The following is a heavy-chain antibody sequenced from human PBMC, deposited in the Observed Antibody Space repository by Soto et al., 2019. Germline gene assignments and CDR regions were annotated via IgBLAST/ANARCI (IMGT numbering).Heavy chain of an antibody. J-gene: IGHJ4*02. CDR1: GFTFSSYG. CDR2: IWYDGSNK. Sequence: GGSLRLSCAASGFTFSSYGMHWVRQAPGKGLEWVAVIWYDGSNKYYADSVKGRFTISRDNSKNTLYLQMNSLRAEDTAVYYCARDTCSSTSCYYFDYWGQGTLVTVSS. CDR3: ARDTCSSTSCYYFDY. V-gene: IGHV3-33*01. D-gene: IGHD2-2*01.